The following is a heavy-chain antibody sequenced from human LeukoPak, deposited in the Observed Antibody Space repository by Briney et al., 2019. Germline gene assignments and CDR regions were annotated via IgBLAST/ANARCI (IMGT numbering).Heavy chain of an antibody. CDR3: AKHDGSSWAY. CDR2: IYSSGIT. V-gene: IGHV4-59*08. D-gene: IGHD6-13*01. CDR1: GGSISGYY. Sequence: SETLSLTCTVSGGSISGYYWSWIRQPPGKGLEWIGYIYSSGITDYNPSFKSRVTISEDTSKNQFSLRLGSVTAADTALYYCAKHDGSSWAYWGQGTLVTVSS. J-gene: IGHJ4*02.